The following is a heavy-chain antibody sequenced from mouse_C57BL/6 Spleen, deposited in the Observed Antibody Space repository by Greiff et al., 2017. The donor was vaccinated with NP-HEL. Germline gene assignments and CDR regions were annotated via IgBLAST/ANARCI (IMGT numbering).Heavy chain of an antibody. Sequence: EVQLQQSGTVLARPGASVKMSCKTSGYTFTSYWMHWVKQRPGQGLEWIGAIYPGNSDTSYNQKFKGKAKLTAVTSASTAYMELSSLTNEDSAVYYCITTVVATGDYWGQGTTRTVSS. CDR1: GYTFTSYW. J-gene: IGHJ2*01. D-gene: IGHD1-1*01. CDR2: IYPGNSDT. CDR3: ITTVVATGDY. V-gene: IGHV1-5*01.